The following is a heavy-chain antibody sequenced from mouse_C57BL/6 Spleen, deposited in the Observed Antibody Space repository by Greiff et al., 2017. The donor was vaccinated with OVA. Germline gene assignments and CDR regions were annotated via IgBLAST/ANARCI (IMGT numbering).Heavy chain of an antibody. CDR1: GFSLSTSGMG. CDR2: IYWDDDK. CDR3: ARSGDYDEDYFDY. V-gene: IGHV8-12*01. Sequence: QVTLKVCGPGILQSSQTLSLTCSFSGFSLSTSGMGVSWIRQPSGKGLEWLAHIYWDDDKRYNTSPKSRLTISKDTSRNQVFLKITSVDTADTATYYCARSGDYDEDYFDYWGQGTTLTVSS. J-gene: IGHJ2*01. D-gene: IGHD2-4*01.